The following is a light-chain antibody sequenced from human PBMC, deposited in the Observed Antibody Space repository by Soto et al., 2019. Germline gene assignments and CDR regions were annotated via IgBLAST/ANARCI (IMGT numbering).Light chain of an antibody. CDR3: QQTYTAPRT. CDR2: GAS. Sequence: DIQMTQSPSSLSASVGDRVTITCRASQSITIYLNWYQQQPGKAPRLLINGASTLQTGVPSRFSGSGSMTDFTLTISDLQPEDFATYYCQQTYTAPRTFGQGTKVDI. J-gene: IGKJ1*01. V-gene: IGKV1-39*01. CDR1: QSITIY.